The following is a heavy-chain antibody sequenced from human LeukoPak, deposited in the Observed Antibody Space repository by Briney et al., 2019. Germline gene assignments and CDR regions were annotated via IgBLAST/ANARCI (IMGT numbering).Heavy chain of an antibody. V-gene: IGHV4-34*01. Sequence: SETLSLTCAVYGGSFSGYYWSWIRQPPGKGLEWIGEIYHSGSTNYNPSLKSRVTISVDKSKDQFSLKLSSVTAADTAVYYCAREDYDDSGAWYFDLWGRGTLVTVSS. CDR1: GGSFSGYY. D-gene: IGHD3-3*01. CDR3: AREDYDDSGAWYFDL. CDR2: IYHSGST. J-gene: IGHJ2*01.